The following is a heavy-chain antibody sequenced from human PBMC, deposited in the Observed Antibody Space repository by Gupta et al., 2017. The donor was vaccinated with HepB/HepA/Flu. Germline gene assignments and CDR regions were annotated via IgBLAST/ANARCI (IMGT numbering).Heavy chain of an antibody. CDR1: GFTFKNYA. CDR2: ISGTGIYK. J-gene: IGHJ4*02. D-gene: IGHD2-2*01. CDR3: AKGYCSSTSCYYDY. Sequence: EVQLLESGGGLVQPGGSLSISCAPAGFTFKNYAIPWLRQAPGKGLEWVSVISGTGIYKYYADSVKGRFTISRDNSKSALYLQLNSLRAEDTAVYFCAKGYCSSTSCYYDYWGQGTLVTVSP. V-gene: IGHV3-23*01.